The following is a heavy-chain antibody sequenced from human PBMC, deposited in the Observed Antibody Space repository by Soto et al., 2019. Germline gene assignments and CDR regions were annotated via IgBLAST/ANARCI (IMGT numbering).Heavy chain of an antibody. D-gene: IGHD3-10*01. V-gene: IGHV3-33*01. CDR2: IWYDGSNK. CDR3: ARDFVYYYGSGRIGNGMDV. CDR1: GFTFSSYG. Sequence: QVQLVESGGGVVQPGRSLRLSCAASGFTFSSYGMHWVRQAPGKGLEWVAVIWYDGSNKYYADSVKGRFTISRDNSKNTLYLQMNSLRAEDTAAYYCARDFVYYYGSGRIGNGMDVWGQGTTVTVSS. J-gene: IGHJ6*02.